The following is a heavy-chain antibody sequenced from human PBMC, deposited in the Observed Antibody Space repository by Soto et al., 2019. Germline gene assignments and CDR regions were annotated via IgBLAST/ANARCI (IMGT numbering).Heavy chain of an antibody. J-gene: IGHJ4*02. CDR1: GGSLYTYS. V-gene: IGHV4-4*07. D-gene: IGHD1-26*01. CDR3: ATIVGAYDY. CDR2: IYSSGSA. Sequence: SETLSLTCTVSGGSLYTYSWTWLRQPAGKGLEWIGHIYSSGSANYNPSLRSRVSMSVDTSKNQFSLKLNSVTAADTSVYYCATIVGAYDYWGLGALVSVS.